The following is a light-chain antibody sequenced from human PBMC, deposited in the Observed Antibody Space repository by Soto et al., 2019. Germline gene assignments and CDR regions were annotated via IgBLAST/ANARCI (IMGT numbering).Light chain of an antibody. J-gene: IGLJ1*01. CDR3: SSYAGSTWYV. CDR1: NSDVGGYNY. V-gene: IGLV2-8*01. CDR2: EVN. Sequence: QSALTQPPSASGSPGQSVTISCTGTNSDVGGYNYVSWYQQYPGKAPKLIIYEVNERPSGVPDRFSGSKSGNTASLTVSGLQTEDEADDYCSSYAGSTWYVFGTGTKLTVL.